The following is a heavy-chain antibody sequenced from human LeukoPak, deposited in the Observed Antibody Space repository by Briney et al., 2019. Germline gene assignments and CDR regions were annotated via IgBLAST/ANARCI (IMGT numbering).Heavy chain of an antibody. CDR3: ASRYDSSGYDDY. Sequence: SETLSLTCAVYGGSFSGYYWSWIRQPPGKGLEWIGEINHSGSTNYNPSLKSRVTISVDTSKNQFSLKLSSVTAADTAVYYCASRYDSSGYDDYWGQGTLVTVSS. CDR1: GGSFSGYY. D-gene: IGHD3-22*01. V-gene: IGHV4-34*01. CDR2: INHSGST. J-gene: IGHJ4*02.